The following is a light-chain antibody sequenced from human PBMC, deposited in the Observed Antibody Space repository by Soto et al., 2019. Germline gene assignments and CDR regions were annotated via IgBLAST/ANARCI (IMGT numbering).Light chain of an antibody. Sequence: QSALTQPASVSGSPGQSITISCTGTSSDVGIYNLVSWYQLHPGKAPKLIIYEVSKRPSGVSNRFSGSKSGNTASLTISGLQAEDEADYYCCSYAGSTTFEWVFGGGTKVTVL. V-gene: IGLV2-23*02. CDR3: CSYAGSTTFEWV. CDR2: EVS. J-gene: IGLJ3*02. CDR1: SSDVGIYNL.